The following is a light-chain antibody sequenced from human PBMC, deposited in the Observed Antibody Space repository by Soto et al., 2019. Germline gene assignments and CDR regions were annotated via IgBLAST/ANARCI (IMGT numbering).Light chain of an antibody. Sequence: GDRVTITCRASQRITIWLAWYQQKPGKAPKLLIFDASSLESGVPSRFSGSGSGTEFTLTISSLQPDDFATYYCQQYNSYSWTFGQGTKVEIK. CDR1: QRITIW. V-gene: IGKV1-5*01. CDR3: QQYNSYSWT. J-gene: IGKJ1*01. CDR2: DAS.